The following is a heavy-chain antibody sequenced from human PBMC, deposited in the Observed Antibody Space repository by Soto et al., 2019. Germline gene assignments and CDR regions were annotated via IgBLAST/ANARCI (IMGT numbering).Heavy chain of an antibody. Sequence: SVKVSCKXSGGTFSSYAISWVRQAPGQGLEWMGGIIPIFGTANYAQKFQGRVTITADESTSTAYLELSGLRSEDTAVYYCARGEFGSHYYDSSGYYPFDYWGQGTLVTVSS. V-gene: IGHV1-69*13. CDR3: ARGEFGSHYYDSSGYYPFDY. CDR1: GGTFSSYA. CDR2: IIPIFGTA. J-gene: IGHJ4*02. D-gene: IGHD3-22*01.